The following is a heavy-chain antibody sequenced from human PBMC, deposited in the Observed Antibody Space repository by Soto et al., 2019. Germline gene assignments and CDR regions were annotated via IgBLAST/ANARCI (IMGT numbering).Heavy chain of an antibody. Sequence: PSETLSLTCAVSGGSISHYYWSWIRQPAGKGLEWIGRIYSGGGTNYNPSLKSRVTMSVDTSKNQFSLNLNSVTAADAAIYFCARGPGGFGDFSLDYWGQGTLVTVSS. CDR1: GGSISHYY. D-gene: IGHD3-10*01. J-gene: IGHJ4*02. V-gene: IGHV4-4*07. CDR3: ARGPGGFGDFSLDY. CDR2: IYSGGGT.